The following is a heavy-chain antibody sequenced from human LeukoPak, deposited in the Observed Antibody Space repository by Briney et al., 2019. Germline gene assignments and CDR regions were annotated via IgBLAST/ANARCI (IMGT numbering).Heavy chain of an antibody. D-gene: IGHD3-22*01. CDR1: VGTFSSYA. V-gene: IGHV1-69*04. Sequence: ASVKVSCKASVGTFSSYAISWVRQAPGQGLEWMGRIIPILGIANYAQKFQGRVTITADKSTSTAYMELSSLRSEDTAVYYCAGSPPRYDRAFYYYYGMDVWGQGTTVTVSS. CDR2: IIPILGIA. J-gene: IGHJ6*02. CDR3: AGSPPRYDRAFYYYYGMDV.